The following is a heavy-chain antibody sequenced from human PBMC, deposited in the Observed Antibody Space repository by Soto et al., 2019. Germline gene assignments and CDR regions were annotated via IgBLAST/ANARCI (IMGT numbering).Heavy chain of an antibody. CDR3: AKDIYSLAYYYGSGSYYNFDY. J-gene: IGHJ4*02. Sequence: GGSLRLSCAASGFTFSSYSMNWVRQAPGKGLEWVSSISSSSSYIYYADSVKGRFTISRDNAKNSLYLQMNSLRAEDTAVYYCAKDIYSLAYYYGSGSYYNFDYWGQGTLVTVSS. CDR1: GFTFSSYS. D-gene: IGHD3-10*01. CDR2: ISSSSSYI. V-gene: IGHV3-21*04.